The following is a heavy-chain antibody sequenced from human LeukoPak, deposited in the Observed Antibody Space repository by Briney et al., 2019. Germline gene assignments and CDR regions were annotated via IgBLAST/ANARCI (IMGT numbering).Heavy chain of an antibody. Sequence: SGTLSLTCTVSGGSISSYYWSWIRPRPGKGLEWIGYIYYSGSTTYNPSLKRRVTTPVHTTKHKFSLKLSSATAAETAVYYGARAWVDCWSGVRNNWFDAWGQGTMVTVSS. D-gene: IGHD3-3*01. CDR1: GGSISSYY. CDR3: ARAWVDCWSGVRNNWFDA. V-gene: IGHV4-59*01. J-gene: IGHJ5*01. CDR2: IYYSGST.